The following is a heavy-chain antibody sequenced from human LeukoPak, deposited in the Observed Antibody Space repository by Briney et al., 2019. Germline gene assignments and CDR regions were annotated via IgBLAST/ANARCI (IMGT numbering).Heavy chain of an antibody. CDR3: ARDHVVSGLVIDH. Sequence: PGGSLRLSCASSGFTFSDHHMSWIRQAPGKGLEWVSKIGLGGSTIEYAESVKGRFTISRDDAKKSLYLQMSGLRAEDTAVYYCARDHVVSGLVIDHWGQGTRVSVSS. D-gene: IGHD3-10*01. CDR1: GFTFSDHH. CDR2: IGLGGSTI. V-gene: IGHV3-11*04. J-gene: IGHJ4*02.